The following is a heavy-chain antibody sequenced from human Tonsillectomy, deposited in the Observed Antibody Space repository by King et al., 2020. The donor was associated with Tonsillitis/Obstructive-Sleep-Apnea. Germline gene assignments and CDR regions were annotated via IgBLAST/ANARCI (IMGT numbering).Heavy chain of an antibody. V-gene: IGHV4-34*01. Sequence: VQLQQWGAGLLKPSETLSLTCAVYGGSFSGYYWSWIRQPPGKGLEWSVELNHSGSTKYNPSLKSRGTIAVEQSKNQVSRKLSSVTAADTAVYYCARGEGGYPAYMDVWGKGTTVTVSS. J-gene: IGHJ6*03. D-gene: IGHD2-15*01. CDR3: ARGEGGYPAYMDV. CDR2: LNHSGST. CDR1: GGSFSGYY.